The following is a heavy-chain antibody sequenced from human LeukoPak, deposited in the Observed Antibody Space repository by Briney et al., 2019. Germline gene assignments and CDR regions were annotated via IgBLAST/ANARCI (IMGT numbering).Heavy chain of an antibody. CDR2: IYYSGST. CDR3: ARERIAARPGGFDY. D-gene: IGHD6-6*01. V-gene: IGHV4-59*01. CDR1: GGSISSYY. Sequence: SETLSLTCTVSGGSISSYYWSWIRQPPGKGLEWIGYIYYSGSTNYNPSLKSRVTISVDTSKNQFSLKLSSVTAADTAVYYCARERIAARPGGFDYWGQGTLVTVSS. J-gene: IGHJ4*02.